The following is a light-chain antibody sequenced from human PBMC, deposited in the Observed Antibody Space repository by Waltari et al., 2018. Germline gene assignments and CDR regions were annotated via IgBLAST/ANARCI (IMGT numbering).Light chain of an antibody. V-gene: IGLV7-46*01. CDR3: WLAYTGGIVV. Sequence: QAVVTQEPSLPVSPGGTVTLPCGSRTAAVTSGPYPYWLQQKPGQAPRTLIYDSYIKQSWTPARFSASLVGGKAVLTLSGAQAEDEAKYYCWLAYTGGIVVFGGGTELAVL. CDR2: DSY. CDR1: TAAVTSGPY. J-gene: IGLJ2*01.